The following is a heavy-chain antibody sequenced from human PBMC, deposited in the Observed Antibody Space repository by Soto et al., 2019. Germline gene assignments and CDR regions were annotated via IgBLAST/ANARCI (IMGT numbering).Heavy chain of an antibody. Sequence: PSETLSLTCAVSGGSISSGGYSWSWIRQPPGKGLEWIGYIYHSGSTYYNPSLKSRVTISVDRSKNQFSLKLSSVTAADTAVYYCATQRPGYCSSTSCPRYYYYYYGMDVWGQGTTVTSP. D-gene: IGHD2-2*01. V-gene: IGHV4-30-2*01. CDR1: GGSISSGGYS. CDR3: ATQRPGYCSSTSCPRYYYYYYGMDV. CDR2: IYHSGST. J-gene: IGHJ6*02.